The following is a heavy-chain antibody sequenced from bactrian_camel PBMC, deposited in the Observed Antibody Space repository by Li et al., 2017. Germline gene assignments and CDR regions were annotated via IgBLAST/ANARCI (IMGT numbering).Heavy chain of an antibody. J-gene: IGHJ4*01. V-gene: IGHV3-3*01. Sequence: HVQLVESGGGSVEAGGSLRLSCVVSGTWSPTRCVAWFRQTPGNERERLAGIYTSGAASDFADAVQGRFTIARDEARTTVYPQMNTLKPEDTGTYYCAAPTVYGCPAHQSGYTYWGQGTQVTVS. CDR1: GTWSPTRC. CDR3: AAPTVYGCPAHQSGYTY. CDR2: IYTSGAAS. D-gene: IGHD3*01.